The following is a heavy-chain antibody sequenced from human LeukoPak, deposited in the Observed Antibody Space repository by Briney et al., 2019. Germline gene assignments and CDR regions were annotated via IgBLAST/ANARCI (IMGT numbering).Heavy chain of an antibody. V-gene: IGHV5-51*01. Sequence: GESLKISCKGSGYSFTNYWIGWVRQMPGKGLEWMGIIYPGDSDTTYSPSFQGQVTISADKSISTAYLQWSSLKASDTAIYYCARHLLPAAVTSYDAFDIWGQGTMVTVSS. CDR2: IYPGDSDT. CDR3: ARHLLPAAVTSYDAFDI. J-gene: IGHJ3*02. CDR1: GYSFTNYW. D-gene: IGHD2/OR15-2a*01.